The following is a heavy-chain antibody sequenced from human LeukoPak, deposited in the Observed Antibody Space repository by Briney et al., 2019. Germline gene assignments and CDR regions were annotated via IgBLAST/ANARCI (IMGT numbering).Heavy chain of an antibody. CDR3: ARHLGRYSGSYYGLYYFDY. Sequence: SETLSLTCTVSGGSISSSSYYWGWIRQPPGKGLEWIVSIYYSGSTYYNPSLKSRVTISVDASKNQFSLKLSSVTAADTAVYYCARHLGRYSGSYYGLYYFDYWGQGTLVTVSS. CDR1: GGSISSSSYY. D-gene: IGHD1-26*01. J-gene: IGHJ4*02. CDR2: IYYSGST. V-gene: IGHV4-39*01.